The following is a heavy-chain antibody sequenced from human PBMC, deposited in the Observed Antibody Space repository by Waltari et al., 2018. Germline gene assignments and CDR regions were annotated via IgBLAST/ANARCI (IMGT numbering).Heavy chain of an antibody. CDR2: ISYDGSDL. V-gene: IGHV3-30*03. CDR1: GYNFSSVG. Sequence: VQVVESGGGVVQPGKSLRLSCVGSGYNFSSVGIHWVRQTPVKGLELIALISYDGSDLYYADSVKGRFTISRDISQNTVYLQMNSLRTEDTAIYYCVISTRFDPWGQGTLVSVSS. J-gene: IGHJ5*02. D-gene: IGHD3-3*02. CDR3: VISTRFDP.